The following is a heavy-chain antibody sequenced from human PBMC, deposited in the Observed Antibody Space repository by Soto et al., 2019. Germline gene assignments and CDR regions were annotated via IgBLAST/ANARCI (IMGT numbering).Heavy chain of an antibody. CDR3: ARGATVGTTPGFFDY. V-gene: IGHV5-51*01. D-gene: IGHD1-26*01. CDR2: IYPGDSDT. J-gene: IGHJ4*02. CDR1: GYSFPTHW. Sequence: EVQLVQSGAEVTKPGESLKISCKGSGYSFPTHWIGWVRQMPGKGLEWMGIIYPGDSDTRYSPSFQGQVTISVDKSINTAYQQRSTLKASDTAMYYCARGATVGTTPGFFDYWGKATLVTVSS.